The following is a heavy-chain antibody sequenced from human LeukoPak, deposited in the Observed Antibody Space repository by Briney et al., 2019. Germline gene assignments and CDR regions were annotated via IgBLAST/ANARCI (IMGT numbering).Heavy chain of an antibody. D-gene: IGHD6-6*01. CDR3: AKDLQSSSSGFFDY. Sequence: PGGSLRLSCAASGFTFSRFGMHWVRQAPGKGLDWVAVIWYDGSSKYYADSVEGRFTISRDNSKNTLYLQMNSLRAEDTAVYFCAKDLQSSSSGFFDYWGQGTLATVSS. V-gene: IGHV3-33*06. CDR2: IWYDGSSK. J-gene: IGHJ4*02. CDR1: GFTFSRFG.